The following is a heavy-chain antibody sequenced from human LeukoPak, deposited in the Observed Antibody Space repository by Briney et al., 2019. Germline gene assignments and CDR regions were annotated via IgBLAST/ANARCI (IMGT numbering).Heavy chain of an antibody. CDR1: GFTFSSYD. D-gene: IGHD3-3*01. CDR3: AKLRSITIFDSFDD. V-gene: IGHV3-30*18. CDR2: ISYDGSNK. J-gene: IGHJ4*02. Sequence: GESLTLSCAASGFTFSSYDMHWVRQAPGKGLEWVADISYDGSNKYYADSVKGRFTISRDNSKNPLYLRMNSLRAEDTAVYYCAKLRSITIFDSFDDWGQGTLVTVSS.